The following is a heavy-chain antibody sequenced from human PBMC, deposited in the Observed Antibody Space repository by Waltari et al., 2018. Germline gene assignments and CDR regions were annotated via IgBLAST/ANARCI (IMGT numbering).Heavy chain of an antibody. D-gene: IGHD4-17*01. V-gene: IGHV3-30*18. CDR1: GFTFSSYG. CDR2: ISYDGSEK. J-gene: IGHJ5*02. Sequence: QVQLVESGGGVVQPGGSLRLSCVAPGFTFSSYGMHWVRQAPGKGLEWVAVISYDGSEKTYAESVKGRFAISRDNSKNTVYLQMNSLRVEDTAVYYCAKGWDGVVVINWFDAWGLGNVVAVTS. CDR3: AKGWDGVVVINWFDA.